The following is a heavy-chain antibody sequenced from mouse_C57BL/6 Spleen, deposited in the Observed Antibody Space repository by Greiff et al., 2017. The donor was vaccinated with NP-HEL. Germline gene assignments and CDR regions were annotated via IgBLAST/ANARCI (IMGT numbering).Heavy chain of an antibody. J-gene: IGHJ1*03. V-gene: IGHV3-5*01. CDR1: GISITTGNYR. CDR3: ARDSYDSNYFDV. D-gene: IGHD2-5*01. Sequence: VQLQQSGPGLVKPSQTVFLTCTVTGISITTGNYRWSWIRQFPGNKLEWIGYIYYSGTITYNPSLTSRTTITRDTPKNQFFLEMNSLTAEDTATYYCARDSYDSNYFDVWGTGTTVTVSS. CDR2: IYYSGTI.